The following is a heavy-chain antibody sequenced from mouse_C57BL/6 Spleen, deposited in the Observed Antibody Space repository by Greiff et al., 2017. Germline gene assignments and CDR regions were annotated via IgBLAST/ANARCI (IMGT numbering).Heavy chain of an antibody. J-gene: IGHJ3*01. V-gene: IGHV5-4*01. CDR1: GFTFSSYA. CDR2: ISDGGSYT. Sequence: EVQLQESGGGLVKPGGSLKLSCAASGFTFSSYAMSWVRQTPDKRLEWVATISDGGSYTYYPDNVKGRFTISRDNAKNNLYLQMSHLKSEDTAMYYCARALDSPAWFAYWGQGTLVTVSA. CDR3: ARALDSPAWFAY. D-gene: IGHD3-2*01.